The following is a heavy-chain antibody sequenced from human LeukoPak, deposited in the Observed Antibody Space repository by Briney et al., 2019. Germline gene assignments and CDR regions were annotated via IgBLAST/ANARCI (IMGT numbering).Heavy chain of an antibody. V-gene: IGHV3-53*01. CDR1: GLTVSSNY. CDR2: IYSSGST. CDR3: ARGLYYFDTSGYLYY. J-gene: IGHJ4*02. D-gene: IGHD3-22*01. Sequence: GETLSLSCGAYGLTVSSNYMSWIRQPPGKGLEWVSVIYSSGSTYYADSVKGRFTISRDNSKNTLYLQMNRPRADDTAVYYCARGLYYFDTSGYLYYWGQGTLVTVSS.